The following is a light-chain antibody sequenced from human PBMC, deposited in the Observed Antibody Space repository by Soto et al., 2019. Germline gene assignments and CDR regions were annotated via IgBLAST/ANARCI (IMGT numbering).Light chain of an antibody. CDR2: GTS. Sequence: VMTQSPATLSVSRGERVTLSCRANLPIASTLAWYQQKPGQAPRLLIYGTSTRATGIPARFSGSGSGTEFTLTISSLQSEDFAVYYCQHYNNWLGTFGGGTKVEIK. CDR3: QHYNNWLGT. V-gene: IGKV3-15*01. CDR1: LPIAST. J-gene: IGKJ4*01.